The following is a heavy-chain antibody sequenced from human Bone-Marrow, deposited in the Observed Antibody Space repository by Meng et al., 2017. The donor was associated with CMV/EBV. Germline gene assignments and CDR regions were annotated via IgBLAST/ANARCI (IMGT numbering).Heavy chain of an antibody. Sequence: ASVKVSCKASGYTFTSYDINWVRQATGQGLEWMGWMNPNSGNTGYAQKFQGRVTMTRNTSISTAYMELSSLRSEDTAVYFCAKAPKTCSYGSCAKLDPWGQGTLVTVSS. V-gene: IGHV1-8*01. J-gene: IGHJ5*02. CDR2: MNPNSGNT. CDR1: GYTFTSYD. D-gene: IGHD2-15*01. CDR3: AKAPKTCSYGSCAKLDP.